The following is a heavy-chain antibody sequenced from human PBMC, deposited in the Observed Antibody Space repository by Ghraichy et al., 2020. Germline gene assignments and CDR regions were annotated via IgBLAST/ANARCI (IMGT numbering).Heavy chain of an antibody. CDR2: IKQDGSEK. CDR3: ARGDYYESSGYFIDAFDV. CDR1: GFSFSRYW. J-gene: IGHJ3*01. Sequence: GGSLRLSCAASGFSFSRYWMSWVRQAPGKGLEWVGNIKQDGSEKFYVDSVKGRFSISRDNAKNSLYLQMNSLRAEDTAVYYCARGDYYESSGYFIDAFDVWGLVTMVTVS. D-gene: IGHD3-22*01. V-gene: IGHV3-7*03.